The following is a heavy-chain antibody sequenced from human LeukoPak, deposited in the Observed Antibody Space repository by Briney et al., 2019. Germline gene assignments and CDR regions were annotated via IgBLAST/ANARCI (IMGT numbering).Heavy chain of an antibody. Sequence: GGSLRLSCAASGFTFSSYAMTWVRQAPGKGLEWVSSITNNGGSTYYADAVKGRFTISRDNSKNTLYLQMNSLRAEDTATYYCAHGHDSTDYYYVDWGQGTLVTVSS. D-gene: IGHD3-22*01. CDR1: GFTFSSYA. CDR3: AHGHDSTDYYYVD. CDR2: ITNNGGST. J-gene: IGHJ4*02. V-gene: IGHV3-23*01.